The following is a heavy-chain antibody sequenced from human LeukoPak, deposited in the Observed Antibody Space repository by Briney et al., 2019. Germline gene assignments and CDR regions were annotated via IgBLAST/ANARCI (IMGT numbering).Heavy chain of an antibody. CDR2: IYSGGST. J-gene: IGHJ3*02. D-gene: IGHD6-13*01. CDR3: ARVYSSSWYRAFDI. V-gene: IGHV3-66*01. Sequence: PGGSLRLSCAASGFTVSSNYVSWVRQAPGKGLEWVSVIYSGGSTYYADSVKGRFTISRDSSKNTLYLQMNSLRAEDTAVYYCARVYSSSWYRAFDIWGQGTMVTVSS. CDR1: GFTVSSNY.